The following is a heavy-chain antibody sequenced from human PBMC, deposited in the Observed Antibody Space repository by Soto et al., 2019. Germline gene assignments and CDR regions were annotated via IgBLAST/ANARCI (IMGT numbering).Heavy chain of an antibody. D-gene: IGHD6-19*01. CDR2: IWYDGSNK. J-gene: IGHJ4*02. Sequence: QVQLVESGGGVVQPGRSLRLSCAAYGFTFSSYGMHWVRQAPVKGLEWVAVIWYDGSNKYYADSVKGRFTISRDNSKNTLYLQMNSLRAEDTAVYYCARDCAGYSSGWYQRGGFDYWCQGTLVTVSS. CDR3: ARDCAGYSSGWYQRGGFDY. V-gene: IGHV3-33*01. CDR1: GFTFSSYG.